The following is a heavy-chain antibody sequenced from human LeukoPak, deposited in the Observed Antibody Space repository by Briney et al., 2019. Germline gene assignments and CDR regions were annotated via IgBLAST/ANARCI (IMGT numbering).Heavy chain of an antibody. D-gene: IGHD4-17*01. CDR3: ARGLTTVTSLASY. Sequence: GGSLRLSCAASGFTFSDYYMNWIRQAPGKGLEWVSYISGSGSGANCADSVKGRFTISRDNAKNSLYLQMNSLGAEDTAMYYCARGLTTVTSLASYWGQGTLVTVSP. CDR1: GFTFSDYY. V-gene: IGHV3-11*03. J-gene: IGHJ4*02. CDR2: ISGSGSGA.